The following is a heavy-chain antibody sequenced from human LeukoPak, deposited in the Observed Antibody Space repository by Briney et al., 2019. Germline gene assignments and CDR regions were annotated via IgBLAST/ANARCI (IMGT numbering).Heavy chain of an antibody. CDR2: MYPGDSDT. Sequence: GESLKISCKASGYSFTSYWIGWVRQMPGKGLEWMGIMYPGDSDTRYSPSFQGQVTISADKSISTAYLRWSSLKASDSAMYYCARWGTSGQDWFDPWGQGTLVTVSS. CDR3: ARWGTSGQDWFDP. D-gene: IGHD2-2*01. CDR1: GYSFTSYW. V-gene: IGHV5-51*01. J-gene: IGHJ5*02.